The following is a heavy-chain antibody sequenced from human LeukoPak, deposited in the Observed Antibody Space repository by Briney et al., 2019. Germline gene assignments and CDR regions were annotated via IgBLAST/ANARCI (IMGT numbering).Heavy chain of an antibody. Sequence: SETLSLTCTVSGGSLSSYYWSWIRQPPGKGLEWIGYIYYSGSTNYNPSLKSRFPISVETSKNQFSLNLRSVTAANTPVSYVPRAWGHYYDSSGYLSWFDPWGQGTLVTVSS. V-gene: IGHV4-59*01. D-gene: IGHD3-22*01. CDR2: IYYSGST. J-gene: IGHJ5*02. CDR3: PRAWGHYYDSSGYLSWFDP. CDR1: GGSLSSYY.